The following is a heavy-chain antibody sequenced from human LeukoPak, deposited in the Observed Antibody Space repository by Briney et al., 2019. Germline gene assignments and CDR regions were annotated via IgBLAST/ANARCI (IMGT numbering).Heavy chain of an antibody. CDR1: GFTFSTYA. J-gene: IGHJ4*02. CDR2: IGVSTSNT. CDR3: APRRPHYFEY. V-gene: IGHV3-23*01. Sequence: QPGGSLRLSCATSGFTFSTYAMSWVRQAPGRGLEWVSSIGVSTSNTYYAASVKGRFTISRDNSKNTLHLQMNSLRAEDTAVYYCAPRRPHYFEYWGQGTLVTVST.